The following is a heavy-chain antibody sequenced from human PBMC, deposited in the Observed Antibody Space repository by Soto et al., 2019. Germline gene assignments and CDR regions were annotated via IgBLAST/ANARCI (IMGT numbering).Heavy chain of an antibody. CDR1: GGSISSYY. CDR2: IYYSGST. J-gene: IGHJ5*02. CDR3: ARDQGITIFGVVPGWFDP. V-gene: IGHV4-59*12. Sequence: SETLSLTCTVSGGSISSYYWSWIRQPPGKGLEWIGYIYYSGSTYYNPSLKSRVTISVDTSKNQFSLKLSSVTAADTAVYYCARDQGITIFGVVPGWFDPWGQGTLVTVSS. D-gene: IGHD3-3*01.